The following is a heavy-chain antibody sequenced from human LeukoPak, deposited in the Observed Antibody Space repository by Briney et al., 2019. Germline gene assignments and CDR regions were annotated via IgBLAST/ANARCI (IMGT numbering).Heavy chain of an antibody. CDR1: GGSIGSYY. CDR2: IYYSGST. CDR3: ARGPYSYDSSGAFDI. Sequence: SETLSLTCTISGGSIGSYYWSWIRQPPGKGLEWIGNIYYSGSTNYNPSLKSRVTISVDTSKNQFSLKLSSVTATDTAVYFCARGPYSYDSSGAFDIWGQGTMVTVSS. D-gene: IGHD3-22*01. V-gene: IGHV4-59*08. J-gene: IGHJ3*02.